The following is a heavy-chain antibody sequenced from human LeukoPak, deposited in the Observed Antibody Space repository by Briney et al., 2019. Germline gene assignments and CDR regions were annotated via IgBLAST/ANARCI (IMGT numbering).Heavy chain of an antibody. CDR3: ARDVHGDYGSGWFDP. V-gene: IGHV1-69*05. D-gene: IGHD4-17*01. J-gene: IGHJ5*02. CDR1: GGTFNNSA. Sequence: SVKVSCKTSGGTFNNSAISWVRQAPGQRLEWLGGIMPLFGTAGHAQKFQGRVTITKDESTRTVYLELTSLTSDDTAVYYCARDVHGDYGSGWFDPWGQGTLVSVSS. CDR2: IMPLFGTA.